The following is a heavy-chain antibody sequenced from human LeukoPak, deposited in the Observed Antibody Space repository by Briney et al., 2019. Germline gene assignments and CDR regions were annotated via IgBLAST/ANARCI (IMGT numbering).Heavy chain of an antibody. Sequence: GGSLRLSCAASGFTFSSYEMNWVRQAPGKGLEWVSYVSSSGSTIYYADSVKGRFTISRDNAKNSLYLQMNSLRAEDTAVYYCARVGSRWSLEWELLTKDAHYYYYMDVWGKGTTVTVSS. V-gene: IGHV3-48*03. CDR3: ARVGSRWSLEWELLTKDAHYYYYMDV. J-gene: IGHJ6*03. CDR1: GFTFSSYE. D-gene: IGHD1-26*01. CDR2: VSSSGSTI.